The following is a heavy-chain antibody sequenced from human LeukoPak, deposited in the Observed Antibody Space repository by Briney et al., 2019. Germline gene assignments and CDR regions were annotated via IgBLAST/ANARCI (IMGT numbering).Heavy chain of an antibody. V-gene: IGHV4-34*01. CDR1: GGSFSGYY. CDR3: ARGPRTYYYDSSGYYGFDY. J-gene: IGHJ4*02. Sequence: SETLSLTCAVYGGSFSGYYWSWIRQPPGKGLEWIGETNHSGSTNYNPSLKSRVTISVDTSKNQFSLKLSSVTAADTAVYYCARGPRTYYYDSSGYYGFDYWGQGTLVTVSS. D-gene: IGHD3-22*01. CDR2: TNHSGST.